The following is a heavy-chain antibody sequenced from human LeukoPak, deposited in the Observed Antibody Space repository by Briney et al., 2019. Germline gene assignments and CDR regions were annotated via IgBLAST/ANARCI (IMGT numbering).Heavy chain of an antibody. CDR3: ARHSLFDHYDFWSGYFDY. CDR1: GGSISSYY. CDR2: IYYSGST. D-gene: IGHD3-3*01. J-gene: IGHJ4*02. V-gene: IGHV4-59*08. Sequence: PSETLSLTCTVSGGSISSYYWSWIRQPPGKGLEWIEYIYYSGSTNYNPSLKSRVTISVDTSKNQFSLKLSSVTAADTAVYYCARHSLFDHYDFWSGYFDYWGQGTLVTVSS.